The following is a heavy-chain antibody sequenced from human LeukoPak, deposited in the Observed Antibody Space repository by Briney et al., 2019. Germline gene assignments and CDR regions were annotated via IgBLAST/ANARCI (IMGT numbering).Heavy chain of an antibody. V-gene: IGHV4-4*02. D-gene: IGHD3-10*01. CDR3: AGAGTYYLDN. J-gene: IGHJ4*02. CDR1: GGSISSNW. Sequence: SETLSLTCAVSGGSISSNWWSWVRQPPGKGLEWIGEIEDRGNTNYNPSLKSRVTISVDKSKNQFSLKLSSPTAADTAVYYCAGAGTYYLDNWGQGTLVTVSS. CDR2: IEDRGNT.